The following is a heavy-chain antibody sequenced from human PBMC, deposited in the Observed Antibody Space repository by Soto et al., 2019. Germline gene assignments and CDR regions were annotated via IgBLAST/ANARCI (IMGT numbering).Heavy chain of an antibody. CDR2: IYYSGST. J-gene: IGHJ5*02. CDR1: GGPISSYY. CDR3: ATTYGDYVGWFDP. D-gene: IGHD4-17*01. Sequence: SETLSLTCTVSGGPISSYYWSWIRQPPGKGLEWIGYIYYSGSTNYNPSLKSRVTISVDTSQNQFSLTLSSVTAADTAVYYCATTYGDYVGWFDPWGQGTRVTVSS. V-gene: IGHV4-59*08.